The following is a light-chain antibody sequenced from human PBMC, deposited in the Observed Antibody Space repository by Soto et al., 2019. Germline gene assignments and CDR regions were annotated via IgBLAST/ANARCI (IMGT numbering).Light chain of an antibody. Sequence: QSALTHPASVSGSPGQSITISCTGTSSDVGGYNYVSWYQQHPGKAPKLMIYEVSNRPSGVSNRFSGSKSGNTASLTISGLQAEDDADYFCNSYGSTSTRYVFGTGTKLTVL. CDR2: EVS. J-gene: IGLJ1*01. CDR3: NSYGSTSTRYV. CDR1: SSDVGGYNY. V-gene: IGLV2-14*01.